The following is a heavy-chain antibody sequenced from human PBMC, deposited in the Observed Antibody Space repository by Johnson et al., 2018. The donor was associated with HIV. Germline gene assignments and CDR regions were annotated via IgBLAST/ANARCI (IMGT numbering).Heavy chain of an antibody. CDR2: IGSGCTTI. Sequence: QVQLVESGGGLVQPGGSLRLSCAASGFTISTKYFNWVRQAPGKGLEWLSYIGSGCTTIYSADSVTGRFTLSRDTAMNSLYLQMNSLRADDTAVYYCAKVLAGIAARPLTFDAFDIWGQGTMVTVSS. V-gene: IGHV3-11*01. D-gene: IGHD6-6*01. CDR1: GFTISTKY. J-gene: IGHJ3*02. CDR3: AKVLAGIAARPLTFDAFDI.